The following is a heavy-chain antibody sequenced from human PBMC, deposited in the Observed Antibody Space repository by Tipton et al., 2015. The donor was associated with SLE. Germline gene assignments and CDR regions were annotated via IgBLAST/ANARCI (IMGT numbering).Heavy chain of an antibody. CDR1: GFTFSSYG. Sequence: SLRLSYAASGFTFSSYGMHWVRQAPGKGLEWVAVIWYDGSNKYYADSVKGRFTISRDNSKNTLYLQMNSLRAEDTAVYYCAKDLGGSEDYWGQGTLVTVSS. CDR3: AKDLGGSEDY. V-gene: IGHV3-33*06. J-gene: IGHJ4*02. CDR2: IWYDGSNK. D-gene: IGHD1-26*01.